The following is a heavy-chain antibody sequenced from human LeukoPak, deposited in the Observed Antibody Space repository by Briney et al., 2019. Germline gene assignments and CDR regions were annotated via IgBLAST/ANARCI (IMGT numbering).Heavy chain of an antibody. J-gene: IGHJ4*02. CDR1: GFTFSSYS. V-gene: IGHV3-21*01. CDR3: ARDDHSSGYRY. D-gene: IGHD3-22*01. CDR2: ISSSSSYI. Sequence: GGSLRLSCAASGFTFSSYSMNWVRQAPGKGLEWVSSISSSSSYIYYADSVKGRFTISRDNAKNSLYLQMNSLRVEDTVVYYCARDDHSSGYRYWGQGTLVTVSS.